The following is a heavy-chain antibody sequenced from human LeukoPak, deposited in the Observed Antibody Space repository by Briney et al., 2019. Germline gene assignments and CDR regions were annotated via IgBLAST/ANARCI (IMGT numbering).Heavy chain of an antibody. Sequence: GGSLRLSCAASGFTFSDYILDWVRQAPGKGLEWVGRIRRGANSYTTEYAASVKGRFIISRDDSKNSLYLHMNSLKTEDTAVYHCSRDGGEGGNSAFDIWGQGTMVTVSS. J-gene: IGHJ3*02. D-gene: IGHD3-16*01. CDR1: GFTFSDYI. CDR3: SRDGGEGGNSAFDI. CDR2: IRRGANSYTT. V-gene: IGHV3-72*01.